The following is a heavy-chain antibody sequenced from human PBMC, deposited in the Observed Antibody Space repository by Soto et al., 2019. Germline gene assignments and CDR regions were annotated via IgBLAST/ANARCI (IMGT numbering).Heavy chain of an antibody. CDR2: IWYDGSNK. J-gene: IGHJ6*03. V-gene: IGHV3-33*01. D-gene: IGHD3-10*01. CDR1: GFTFSSYG. Sequence: QVQLVESGGGVVQPGRSLRLSCAASGFTFSSYGMHWVRQAPGKGLEWVAVIWYDGSNKYYADSVKGRFTISRDNSKNTLYLQMNSLRAEDTAVYNCAREKKGPGYYYMDVWGKGTTVTVSS. CDR3: AREKKGPGYYYMDV.